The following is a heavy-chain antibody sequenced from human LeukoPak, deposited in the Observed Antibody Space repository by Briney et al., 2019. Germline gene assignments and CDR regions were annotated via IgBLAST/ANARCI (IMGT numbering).Heavy chain of an antibody. J-gene: IGHJ4*02. CDR2: ISASSNDI. Sequence: ESLRLSCAASGFTFGNYRMKWIRQAPGKGLEWLSSISASSNDIYYADAVRDRFTISRDNAKNLLYLQIDSLRAEDTAVYYCAKDRWGYCSGGSCYEGPDYWRQGTLVTVSS. CDR1: GFTFGNYR. D-gene: IGHD2-15*01. V-gene: IGHV3-21*01. CDR3: AKDRWGYCSGGSCYEGPDY.